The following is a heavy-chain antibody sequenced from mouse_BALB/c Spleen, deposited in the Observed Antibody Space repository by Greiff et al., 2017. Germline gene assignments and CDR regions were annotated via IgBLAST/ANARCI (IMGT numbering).Heavy chain of an antibody. J-gene: IGHJ4*01. CDR2: IWGGGST. CDR3: ARNYYYGSSYGYYAMDY. Sequence: VMLVESGPGLVAPSQSLSITFTVSGFSLSRYSVHWVRQPPGKGLEWLGMIWGGGSTDYNSALKSRLSISKDNSKSQVFLKMNSLQTDDTAMYYCARNYYYGSSYGYYAMDYWGQGTSVTVSS. D-gene: IGHD1-1*01. V-gene: IGHV2-6-4*01. CDR1: GFSLSRYS.